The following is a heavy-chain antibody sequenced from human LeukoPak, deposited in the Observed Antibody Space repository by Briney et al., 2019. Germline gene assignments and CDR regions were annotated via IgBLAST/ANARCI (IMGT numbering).Heavy chain of an antibody. D-gene: IGHD3-10*01. CDR1: GFTLGDYA. Sequence: GGSLRLSCSGSGFTLGDYAMSWVRQAPGKGLEWVGFIRSKPYGGTSEYAASVKGRFTISRDDSTSIAYLQMNSLKTEDTAVYYCTKTVGSGYSYNVLLPDYWGQGTLVTVSS. V-gene: IGHV3-49*04. CDR2: IRSKPYGGTS. J-gene: IGHJ4*02. CDR3: TKTVGSGYSYNVLLPDY.